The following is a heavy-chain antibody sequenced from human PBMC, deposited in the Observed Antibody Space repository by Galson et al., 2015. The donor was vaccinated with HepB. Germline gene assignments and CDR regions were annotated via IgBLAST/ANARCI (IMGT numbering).Heavy chain of an antibody. J-gene: IGHJ4*02. CDR3: ATDLLFTTTWAY. D-gene: IGHD3-22*01. Sequence: SVKVSCKVSGYTLTELSIHWVRQAPGKGLEWMGGEDGETIYAQNFQGRVTVTEDTSTDTAYMEMSTLRSDDTAVYYCATDLLFTTTWAYWGQGTLVTVSS. CDR1: GYTLTELS. CDR2: EDGET. V-gene: IGHV1-24*01.